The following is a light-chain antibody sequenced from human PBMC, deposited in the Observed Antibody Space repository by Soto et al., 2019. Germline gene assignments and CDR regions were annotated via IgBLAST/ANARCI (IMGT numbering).Light chain of an antibody. J-gene: IGKJ1*01. V-gene: IGKV1-5*01. CDR1: QSISGW. CDR3: QQYYSYPPIT. Sequence: DIQMTQSPSTLSASVGDRVTITCRASQSISGWLAWYQQKPGKAPKLLIYAASTLQSGVPSRFSGSGSGTDFTLTISCLQSEDFATYYCQQYYSYPPITFGQGTKVDIK. CDR2: AAS.